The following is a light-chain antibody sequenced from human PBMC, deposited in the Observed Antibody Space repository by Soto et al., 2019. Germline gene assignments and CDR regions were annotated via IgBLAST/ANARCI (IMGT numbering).Light chain of an antibody. J-gene: IGKJ4*01. CDR2: GAS. CDR3: QHYNNRPLT. CDR1: QSVSSD. Sequence: EIVMTQSPATLSVSPGERVTLSCRASQSVSSDLAWYQHKPGQAPRLLIYGASTRATGIPVRFSGSGSGTEFTLTISSLQSEDFAVYYCQHYNNRPLTFGGGTKVEIK. V-gene: IGKV3-15*01.